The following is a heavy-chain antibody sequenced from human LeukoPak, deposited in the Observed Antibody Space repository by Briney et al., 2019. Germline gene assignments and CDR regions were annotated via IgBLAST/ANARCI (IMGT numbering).Heavy chain of an antibody. CDR3: AKDARRTSGWYFFDY. Sequence: GGSLRLSCAASGFAFSSQAMGWVRQAPGKGLEWVSVISDSGGITYYADFVKGRFTISRDNSKNTLFLQMNSLRAEDTAVYFCAKDARRTSGWYFFDYWGQGTLVTVSS. CDR1: GFAFSSQA. CDR2: ISDSGGIT. V-gene: IGHV3-23*01. D-gene: IGHD6-19*01. J-gene: IGHJ4*02.